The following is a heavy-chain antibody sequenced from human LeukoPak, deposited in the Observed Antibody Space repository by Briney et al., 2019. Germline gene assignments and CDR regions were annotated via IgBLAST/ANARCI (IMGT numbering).Heavy chain of an antibody. CDR1: GGSFSGYY. CDR2: INHSGST. Sequence: SETLSLTCAVYGGSFSGYYWSWIRQPPGKGLEWIGEINHSGSTNYNPSLKSRVTISVDTSKNQFSLKLSSVTAADTAVYYCAREIYDLWSGIYYYYGMDVWGQGTTVTVSS. D-gene: IGHD3-3*01. CDR3: AREIYDLWSGIYYYYGMDV. J-gene: IGHJ6*02. V-gene: IGHV4-34*01.